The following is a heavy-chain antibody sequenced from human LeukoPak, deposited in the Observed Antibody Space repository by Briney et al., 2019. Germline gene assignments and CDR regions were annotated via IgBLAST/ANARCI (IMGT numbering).Heavy chain of an antibody. CDR1: GFTFSTYW. Sequence: GGSLRLSCAASGFTFSTYWMTWVRQSPGKGLEWVANIKQDGSEKYYVDSVKGRFTISRDNSKNTLYLQMNSLRAEDTAVYYCAKDLHGGYCSSTSCYEGTNWFDPWGQGTLVTVSS. V-gene: IGHV3-7*01. CDR2: IKQDGSEK. CDR3: AKDLHGGYCSSTSCYEGTNWFDP. J-gene: IGHJ5*02. D-gene: IGHD2-2*01.